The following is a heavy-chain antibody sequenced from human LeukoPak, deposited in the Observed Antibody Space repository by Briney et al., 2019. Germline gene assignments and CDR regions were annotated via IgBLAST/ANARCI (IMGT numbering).Heavy chain of an antibody. CDR1: GYTFTSYD. D-gene: IGHD3-3*01. Sequence: ASVKVSCKASGYTFTSYDINWARQATGQGLEWMGWMNPNIGNTGYAQKFQGRVTMTRNTAISTAYMELSSLRSEDTAVYYCARSIRFLEWLCETRVCPKKYYFDYWGQGTLVTVSS. J-gene: IGHJ4*02. CDR2: MNPNIGNT. CDR3: ARSIRFLEWLCETRVCPKKYYFDY. V-gene: IGHV1-8*01.